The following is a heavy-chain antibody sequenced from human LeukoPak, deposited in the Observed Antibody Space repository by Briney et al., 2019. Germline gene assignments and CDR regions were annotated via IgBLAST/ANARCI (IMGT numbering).Heavy chain of an antibody. D-gene: IGHD3-10*01. J-gene: IGHJ4*02. CDR2: ISGHNGKT. Sequence: ASVTVSFTASGSTLSSSGIGLVRQAPAQGLEWLGWISGHNGKTNYAHKVQGRGTMTTAAYNSTAYMDVRSLRFDDTAVYYCGRDGFGGLYFDYWGQGTLVTVS. V-gene: IGHV1-18*01. CDR1: GSTLSSSG. CDR3: GRDGFGGLYFDY.